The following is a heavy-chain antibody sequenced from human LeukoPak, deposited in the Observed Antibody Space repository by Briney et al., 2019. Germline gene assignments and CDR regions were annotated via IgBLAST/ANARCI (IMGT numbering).Heavy chain of an antibody. J-gene: IGHJ6*03. V-gene: IGHV4-38-2*02. CDR1: GYSISSGYY. D-gene: IGHD5-24*01. Sequence: SETLSLTCTVSGYSISSGYYWGWIRQPPGKGLEWIGSIYHSGSTYYNPSLKSRVTISVDTSKNQFSLKLSSVTAADTAVYYCARAPMATTAKRYYYYYYMDVWGKGTTVTVSS. CDR3: ARAPMATTAKRYYYYYYMDV. CDR2: IYHSGST.